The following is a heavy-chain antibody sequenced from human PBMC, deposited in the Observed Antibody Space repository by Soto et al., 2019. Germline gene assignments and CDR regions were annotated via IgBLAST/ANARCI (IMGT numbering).Heavy chain of an antibody. CDR3: TTAPVVPAANYYYYGMDV. J-gene: IGHJ6*02. CDR1: GFTFSNAW. CDR2: IKSKTDGGTT. Sequence: GGSLRLSCAASGFTFSNAWMNWVRQAPGKGLEWVGRIKSKTDGGTTDYAAPVKGRFTISRDDSKNTLYLQMNSLKTEDTAVYYCTTAPVVPAANYYYYGMDVWGQGTTVTVSS. V-gene: IGHV3-15*07. D-gene: IGHD2-2*01.